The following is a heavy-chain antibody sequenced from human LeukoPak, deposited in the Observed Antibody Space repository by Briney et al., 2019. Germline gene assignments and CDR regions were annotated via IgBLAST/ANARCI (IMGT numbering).Heavy chain of an antibody. Sequence: SETLSLTCTVSGASISTIISYWGWIRQTPGKGLEWIGSIYYSGTTYYNPSLESRVTISIDTSKNQFSVKLTSVTAADTAVYYCARHSFRGYGMDVWGQGTTVTVSS. J-gene: IGHJ6*02. CDR1: GASISTIISY. D-gene: IGHD2/OR15-2a*01. CDR2: IYYSGTT. V-gene: IGHV4-39*07. CDR3: ARHSFRGYGMDV.